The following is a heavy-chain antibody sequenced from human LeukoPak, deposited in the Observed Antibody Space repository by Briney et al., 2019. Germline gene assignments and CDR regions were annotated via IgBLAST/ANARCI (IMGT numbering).Heavy chain of an antibody. V-gene: IGHV3-7*01. Sequence: GGSLRLSCAASGFTFSSYWMSWVRQAPGKGLEWVANIKHDGSEKYYVDSVKGRFTISRDNAKNSLYLQMDSLRAEDTAVYYCASRVYSSGWLYAFDIWGQGTMVTVSS. D-gene: IGHD6-19*01. CDR3: ASRVYSSGWLYAFDI. CDR2: IKHDGSEK. CDR1: GFTFSSYW. J-gene: IGHJ3*02.